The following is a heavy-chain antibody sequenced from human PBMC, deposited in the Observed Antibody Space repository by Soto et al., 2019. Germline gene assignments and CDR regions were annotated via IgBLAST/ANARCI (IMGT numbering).Heavy chain of an antibody. Sequence: GGDLRLSCAASGFTFSSYGMPRLRQAPGKRRQWVAVIWYDGSNNYYGDSVKGRFTMYRDNCKCTLYLRRNSLRAEDTAVYYCARDGPYRYWSSSSCYYYYGMDVWGQGTTVTV. V-gene: IGHV3-33*01. CDR1: GFTFSSYG. CDR2: IWYDGSNN. D-gene: IGHD2-2*01. J-gene: IGHJ6*01. CDR3: ARDGPYRYWSSSSCYYYYGMDV.